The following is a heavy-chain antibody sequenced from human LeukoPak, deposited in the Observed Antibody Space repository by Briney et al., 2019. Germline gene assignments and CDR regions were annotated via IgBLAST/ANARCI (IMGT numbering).Heavy chain of an antibody. D-gene: IGHD2-2*01. V-gene: IGHV3-23*01. CDR2: VSGDGVRT. CDR1: GFIFSNYA. J-gene: IGHJ4*02. Sequence: GGSLRLSCTGFIFSNYAVSRVRQAPGQGLEWVSAVSGDGVRTFYADSVKGRFTISRDNSMSTLSLQMNSLRAEDTAVYYCAKEQDNQLLLSHFDYWGQGILVTVSS. CDR3: AKEQDNQLLLSHFDY.